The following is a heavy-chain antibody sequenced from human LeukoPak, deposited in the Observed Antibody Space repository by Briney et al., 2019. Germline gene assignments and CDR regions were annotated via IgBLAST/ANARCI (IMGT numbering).Heavy chain of an antibody. D-gene: IGHD1-26*01. V-gene: IGHV3-66*01. CDR2: IYSGGST. J-gene: IGHJ5*02. Sequence: GGSLRLSCAASGFTFSSYSMNWVRQAPGTGLEWVSVIYSGGSTDYADSVKGRFTISRDNSKNTLYLQMNSLRAEDTAIYYCARDLNSGSYHWFDPWGQGTLVTVSS. CDR1: GFTFSSYS. CDR3: ARDLNSGSYHWFDP.